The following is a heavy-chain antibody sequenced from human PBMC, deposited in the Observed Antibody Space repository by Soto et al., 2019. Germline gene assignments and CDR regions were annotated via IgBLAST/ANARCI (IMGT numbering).Heavy chain of an antibody. D-gene: IGHD2-2*01. Sequence: QVQLVQSGAEVKKPGASVKVSCKASGYSFTSYGITWVRQAPGQGLEWMGWISPHSGNTFYAQKLQERVTMTADTSTHTAYMELRSLRSDDTAVYYCARTLSKETSCHPPYCYYYGMDVWGQGTTVTVSS. CDR1: GYSFTSYG. J-gene: IGHJ6*02. CDR2: ISPHSGNT. V-gene: IGHV1-18*01. CDR3: ARTLSKETSCHPPYCYYYGMDV.